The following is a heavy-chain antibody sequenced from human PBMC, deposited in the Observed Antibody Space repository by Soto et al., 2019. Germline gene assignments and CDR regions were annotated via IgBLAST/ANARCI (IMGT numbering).Heavy chain of an antibody. CDR2: ISSSSSYI. D-gene: IGHD6-6*01. V-gene: IGHV3-21*01. Sequence: PGGALRLSCAASVFTFSSYSMNWVRQAPGKGLEWVSSISSSSSYIYYADSVKGRFTISRDNAKNSLYLQMNSLRAEDTAVYYCARELQLVALDYWGRGTLVTVSS. CDR3: ARELQLVALDY. J-gene: IGHJ4*02. CDR1: VFTFSSYS.